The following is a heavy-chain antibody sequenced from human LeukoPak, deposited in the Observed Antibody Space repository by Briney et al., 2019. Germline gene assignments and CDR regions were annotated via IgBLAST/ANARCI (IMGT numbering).Heavy chain of an antibody. Sequence: GGSLRLSCAASGFTFSSYAMSWVRQAPGKGLEWVSAISGSGGSTYYADSVKGRFTISRDNSKNTLYLQMNSLRAEDTAVYYCAKSSTIFGVVIIPTKTEYYFDYWGQGTLVTVSS. J-gene: IGHJ4*02. V-gene: IGHV3-23*01. D-gene: IGHD3-3*01. CDR3: AKSSTIFGVVIIPTKTEYYFDY. CDR2: ISGSGGST. CDR1: GFTFSSYA.